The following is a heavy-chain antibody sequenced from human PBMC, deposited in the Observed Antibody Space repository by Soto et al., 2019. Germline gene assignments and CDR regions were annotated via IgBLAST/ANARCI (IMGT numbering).Heavy chain of an antibody. CDR2: INHSGST. Sequence: QVQLQQWGAGLLKPSETLSLTCAVYGGSFSGYYWSWIRQPPGKGLAWIGEINHSGSTNYNPSLKSRVTISVDTAKNPFSLKLSSVTAADTAVYYCARGRIVVVPAAPDKDAFDIWGQGTMGTGSS. V-gene: IGHV4-34*01. J-gene: IGHJ3*02. CDR3: ARGRIVVVPAAPDKDAFDI. D-gene: IGHD2-2*01. CDR1: GGSFSGYY.